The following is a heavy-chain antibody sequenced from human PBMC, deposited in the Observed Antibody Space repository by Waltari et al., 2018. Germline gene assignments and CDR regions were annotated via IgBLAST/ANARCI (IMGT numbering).Heavy chain of an antibody. J-gene: IGHJ4*02. V-gene: IGHV1-69*08. CDR3: ASIFAAPHQDY. CDR2: IIPIFGTA. D-gene: IGHD3-3*01. Sequence: QVQLVQSGAEVKKPGSSVKVSCKASGGTFSSYAISWVRQAPGQGLEWMGSIIPIFGTANYAQKVQGRVKSTADKSTSTAYMELSSLRSEDTAVYYCASIFAAPHQDYWGQGTLVTVSS. CDR1: GGTFSSYA.